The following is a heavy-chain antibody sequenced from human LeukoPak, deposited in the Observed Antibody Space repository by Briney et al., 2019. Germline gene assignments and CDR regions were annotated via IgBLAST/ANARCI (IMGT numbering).Heavy chain of an antibody. CDR1: GFTFSSYA. Sequence: GGSLRLSCAASGFTFSSYAMHWVRQAPGKGLEWVALISYDGSNKNYADSVKGRFTISRDNSKNTLYLQMNSLRAEDTAVYYCARGDTVTTWFVNYYGMDVWGQGTTVTVSS. CDR2: ISYDGSNK. V-gene: IGHV3-30-3*01. J-gene: IGHJ6*02. CDR3: ARGDTVTTWFVNYYGMDV. D-gene: IGHD4-17*01.